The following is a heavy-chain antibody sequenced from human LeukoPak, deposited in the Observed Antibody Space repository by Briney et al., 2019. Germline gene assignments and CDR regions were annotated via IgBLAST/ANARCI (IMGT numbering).Heavy chain of an antibody. D-gene: IGHD5-24*01. Sequence: PSETLSLTCTVSGGSISGYYWSWIRRPPGKGLEWIGHIFYIGTTNYNPSLKSRVTISVDTSKNQFSQILSSVTAADTAVYYCARRIDGYNYNWFDHWGQGTLVTVSS. CDR1: GGSISGYY. CDR3: ARRIDGYNYNWFDH. V-gene: IGHV4-59*08. CDR2: IFYIGTT. J-gene: IGHJ5*02.